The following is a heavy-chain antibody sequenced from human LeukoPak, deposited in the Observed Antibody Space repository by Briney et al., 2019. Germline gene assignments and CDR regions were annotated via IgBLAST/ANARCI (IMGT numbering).Heavy chain of an antibody. CDR2: IYHSGST. CDR1: GYSISSGYY. Sequence: SETLSLTCAASGYSISSGYYWGWIRQPPGKGLEWIGSIYHSGSTYYNPSLKSRVTISVDTSKNQFSLKLSSVTAADTAVYYCARDGGSGSSDFDYWGQGTLVTVSS. CDR3: ARDGGSGSSDFDY. J-gene: IGHJ4*02. V-gene: IGHV4-38-2*02. D-gene: IGHD1-26*01.